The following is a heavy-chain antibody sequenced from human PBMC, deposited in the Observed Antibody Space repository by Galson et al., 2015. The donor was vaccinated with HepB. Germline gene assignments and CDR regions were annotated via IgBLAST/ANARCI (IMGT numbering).Heavy chain of an antibody. J-gene: IGHJ6*03. D-gene: IGHD6-13*01. CDR1: GLTVSSNY. V-gene: IGHV3-53*01. Sequence: SLRLSCAAPGLTVSSNYMSWVRQAPGKGLEWVSVIYSGGTTYYADSVKGRFTISRDNSKNMVYLQMNSLRAEDTAVYYCAKIANSYYYYYMDVWGKGTTVTVSS. CDR2: IYSGGTT. CDR3: AKIANSYYYYYMDV.